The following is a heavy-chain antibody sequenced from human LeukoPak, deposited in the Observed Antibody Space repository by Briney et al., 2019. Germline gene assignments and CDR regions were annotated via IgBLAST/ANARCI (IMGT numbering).Heavy chain of an antibody. CDR3: ARESGGDWGYFDD. J-gene: IGHJ4*02. V-gene: IGHV3-23*01. CDR1: GFTFSNKA. Sequence: SGGSLRLSCVASGFTFSNKAMSWVRQAPGMGLEWVTSTTQSGESSGYADSVKGRFTISRDNSKNTLFLQMDSLSVEDTAIYYCARESGGDWGYFDDWGQGTLVTVSS. D-gene: IGHD2-21*02. CDR2: TTQSGESS.